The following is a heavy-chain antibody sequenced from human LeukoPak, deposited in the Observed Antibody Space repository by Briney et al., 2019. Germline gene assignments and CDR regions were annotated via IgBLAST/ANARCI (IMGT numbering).Heavy chain of an antibody. CDR2: IYPGDSDT. CDR1: GYSFTSYW. V-gene: IGHV5-51*01. Sequence: ASVKVSCKGSGYSFTSYWIGWVRQMPGKGLEWMGIIYPGDSDTRYSPSFQGQVTISADKSISTAYLQWSSLKASDTAMYYCARRTSSWYVLDYWGQGTLVTVSS. J-gene: IGHJ4*02. CDR3: ARRTSSWYVLDY. D-gene: IGHD6-13*01.